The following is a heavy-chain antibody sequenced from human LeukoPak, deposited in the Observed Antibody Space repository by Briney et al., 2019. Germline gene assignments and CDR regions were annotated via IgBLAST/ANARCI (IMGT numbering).Heavy chain of an antibody. D-gene: IGHD3-3*01. J-gene: IGHJ4*02. Sequence: GGSLRLSCAASGFTFSNLAMSWVRQAPGKGLKWVSGISDSGDSTYYAGSVKGRFTISRDSSKNMLYLQINSLRAEDTAVYYCAKAPGGFGVAPFDYWGQGTLVTVSS. CDR1: GFTFSNLA. V-gene: IGHV3-23*01. CDR2: ISDSGDST. CDR3: AKAPGGFGVAPFDY.